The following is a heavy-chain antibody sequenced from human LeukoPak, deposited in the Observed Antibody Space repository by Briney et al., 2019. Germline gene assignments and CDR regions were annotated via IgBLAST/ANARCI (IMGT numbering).Heavy chain of an antibody. Sequence: GESLRLSCAASGFSFTTYPMSWVRQPPGKGLEWVSVIMDNGGRTFYADSVKGRFTISRDNSKNTLYLQMNSLSAEDSAIYYCARLWRGSYPRFFDFWGQGALVTVS. V-gene: IGHV3-23*01. CDR3: ARLWRGSYPRFFDF. CDR2: IMDNGGRT. D-gene: IGHD4/OR15-4a*01. J-gene: IGHJ4*02. CDR1: GFSFTTYP.